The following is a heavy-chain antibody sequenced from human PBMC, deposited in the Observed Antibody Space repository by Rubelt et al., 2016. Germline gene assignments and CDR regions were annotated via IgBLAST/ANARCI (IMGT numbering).Heavy chain of an antibody. CDR2: ISPGDSAT. Sequence: EVQLVQSGAEVKKPGESLKISCKGPGYSFTSYWIGWVRQMPGKGLEWMGIISPGDSATRYSPAFQGQVTIAADKSISTAYLQWSSLKASDTAMYYCARRSSSSHYFDYWGQGTLVTVSS. D-gene: IGHD6-13*01. CDR3: ARRSSSSHYFDY. CDR1: GYSFTSYW. J-gene: IGHJ4*02. V-gene: IGHV5-51*01.